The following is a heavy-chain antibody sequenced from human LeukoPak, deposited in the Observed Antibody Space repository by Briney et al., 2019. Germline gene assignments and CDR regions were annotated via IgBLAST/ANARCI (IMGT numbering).Heavy chain of an antibody. D-gene: IGHD4-11*01. CDR3: AREMGDYPIYYFDY. J-gene: IGHJ4*02. V-gene: IGHV4-39*02. CDR2: IYYSGST. Sequence: SETLSLTCTVSGGSISSSSYYWGWIRQPPGKGLEWIGSIYYSGSTYYNPSLKSRVTISVDTSKNQFSLKLSSVTAADTAVYYCAREMGDYPIYYFDYWGQGTLVTVSS. CDR1: GGSISSSSYY.